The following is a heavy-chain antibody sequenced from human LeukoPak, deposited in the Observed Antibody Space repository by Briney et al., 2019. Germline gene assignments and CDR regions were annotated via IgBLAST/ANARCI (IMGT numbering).Heavy chain of an antibody. CDR2: INPNSGGT. CDR3: ARVGLYGSGSYLVY. Sequence: ASVKVSCKASGCTFTGYYMHWVRQAPGQGLEWMGWINPNSGGTNYAQKFQGRVTMTRDTSISTAYMELSRLRSDDTAVYYCARVGLYGSGSYLVYWGQGTLVTVSS. CDR1: GCTFTGYY. J-gene: IGHJ4*02. D-gene: IGHD3-10*01. V-gene: IGHV1-2*02.